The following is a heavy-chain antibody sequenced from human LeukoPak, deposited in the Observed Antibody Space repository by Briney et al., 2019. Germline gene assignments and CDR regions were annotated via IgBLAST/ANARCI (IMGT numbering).Heavy chain of an antibody. D-gene: IGHD3-22*01. J-gene: IGHJ4*02. Sequence: PGESLKISCKGPGYTFTSYWIAWVRQMPGKGLEWMGIIYPGDSDVRYSPSFQGQVTISVDKSISTANLQWSSLKASDTAIYYCARRVESGYSFDYWGQGTLVTVSS. CDR3: ARRVESGYSFDY. CDR1: GYTFTSYW. V-gene: IGHV5-51*01. CDR2: IYPGDSDV.